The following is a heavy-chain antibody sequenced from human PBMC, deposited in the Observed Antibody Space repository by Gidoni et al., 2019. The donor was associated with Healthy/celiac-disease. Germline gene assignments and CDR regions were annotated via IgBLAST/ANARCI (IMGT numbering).Heavy chain of an antibody. J-gene: IGHJ6*03. CDR3: ARGKFDFWSGYYGV. CDR2: ISRSSSYI. D-gene: IGHD3-3*01. V-gene: IGHV3-21*01. Sequence: EVQLVASGGGLVKPGGSLGLSCAASGFNFSSYSMNWVRQDRGKGLEWVSSISRSSSYIYYADSVKGRFTISRDNAKNSLYLQMNSLRAEDTAVYYCARGKFDFWSGYYGVWGKGTTVTVSS. CDR1: GFNFSSYS.